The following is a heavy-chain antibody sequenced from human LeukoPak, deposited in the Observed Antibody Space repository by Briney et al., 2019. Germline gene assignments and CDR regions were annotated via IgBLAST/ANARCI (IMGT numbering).Heavy chain of an antibody. CDR2: IYGGDSET. D-gene: IGHD7-27*01. J-gene: IGHJ4*02. CDR3: ARHETGDLTY. Sequence: HGESLKISCKGSGYSFTSDWIGWVRQMPGKGLEWMGIIYGGDSETRYSLSFQGQVTISADKSISTAYLQWSSLKASDTAMYYCARHETGDLTYWGQGTLVTVSS. V-gene: IGHV5-51*01. CDR1: GYSFTSDW.